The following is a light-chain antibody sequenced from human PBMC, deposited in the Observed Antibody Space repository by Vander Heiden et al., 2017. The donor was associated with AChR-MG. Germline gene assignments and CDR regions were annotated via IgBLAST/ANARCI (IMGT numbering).Light chain of an antibody. V-gene: IGKV3-20*01. CDR1: QSVSSSY. Sequence: ELALTQYLGTPSSSSGERATLPCRASQSVSSSYLAWYQQKPGQAPRLLIYGASSRATGIPDRFSGSGSGTDFTHTISRLEPEDFAVYYCQQYGSSPRTFGQGTKVEIK. CDR3: QQYGSSPRT. CDR2: GAS. J-gene: IGKJ1*01.